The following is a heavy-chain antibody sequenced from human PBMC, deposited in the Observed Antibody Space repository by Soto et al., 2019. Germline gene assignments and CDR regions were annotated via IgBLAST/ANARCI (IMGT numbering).Heavy chain of an antibody. Sequence: DEQLVESGGDLVQPGGSLRLSCAASGFTFTTSDMHWVRQAAGNGLEWVSAIGRNGDAYYSDSVKGRFTISRDNAKNSLYLQMHSLTLGDTAVYFCARETDDTVNRARSLDLWGRGTLVTVSS. CDR1: GFTFTTSD. V-gene: IGHV3-13*01. D-gene: IGHD4-17*01. CDR2: IGRNGDA. J-gene: IGHJ2*01. CDR3: ARETDDTVNRARSLDL.